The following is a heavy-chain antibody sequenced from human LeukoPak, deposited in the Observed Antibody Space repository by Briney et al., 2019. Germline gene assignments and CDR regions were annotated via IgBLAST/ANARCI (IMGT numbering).Heavy chain of an antibody. D-gene: IGHD3-10*01. CDR1: GFTFSSYG. V-gene: IGHV3-30*02. CDR3: AKALYGSGSPFDP. Sequence: GGSLRLSCAASGFTFSSYGMHWVRQAPGKGLEWVAFIRYDGSNNYYADSVKGRFTISRDNSKNTLYLQMNSLRAEDTAVYYCAKALYGSGSPFDPWGQGTLVTVSS. CDR2: IRYDGSNN. J-gene: IGHJ5*02.